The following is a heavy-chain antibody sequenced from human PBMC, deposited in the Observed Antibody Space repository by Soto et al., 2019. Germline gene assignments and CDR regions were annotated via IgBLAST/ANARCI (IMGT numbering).Heavy chain of an antibody. J-gene: IGHJ4*02. Sequence: GESLKICCDGSGYSFTSYCIGWVLQMPGKGLEWMWIIYPGDSDTRYSPSFQGQVTISADKSISTAYLQWSSLKASDTAMYYCARPGEGLEPHYFDYWGQGTLVTVSS. CDR2: IYPGDSDT. D-gene: IGHD1-1*01. V-gene: IGHV5-51*01. CDR3: ARPGEGLEPHYFDY. CDR1: GYSFTSYC.